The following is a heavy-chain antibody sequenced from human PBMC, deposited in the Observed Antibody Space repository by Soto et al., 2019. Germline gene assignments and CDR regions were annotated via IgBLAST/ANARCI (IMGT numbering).Heavy chain of an antibody. J-gene: IGHJ5*02. CDR3: ARTYYYGSGSYSYNWFDP. CDR1: SGSISRSNW. Sequence: QVQLQESGPGLVKPSGTLSLTCAVSSGSISRSNWWSWVRQPTGKGLEWIGESYHSGSTNYNPSLKSRVTISVDKSENQFSLKLSSVTAADTAVYYCARTYYYGSGSYSYNWFDPWGLGTLVTVSS. V-gene: IGHV4-4*02. CDR2: SYHSGST. D-gene: IGHD3-10*01.